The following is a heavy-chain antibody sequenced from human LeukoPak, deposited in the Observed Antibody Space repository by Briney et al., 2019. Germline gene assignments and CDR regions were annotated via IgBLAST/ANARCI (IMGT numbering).Heavy chain of an antibody. Sequence: SETLSLTCTVSGASISYYYWSWIRQPPGKGLEWIGYIYTSGSPNYNPSLKSRVTISVDTSRNQFSLKLSSVTAADTAVYYCARHRVKGAYAFDIWGQGTMVTVSS. J-gene: IGHJ3*02. D-gene: IGHD1-26*01. CDR2: IYTSGSP. V-gene: IGHV4-4*09. CDR1: GASISYYY. CDR3: ARHRVKGAYAFDI.